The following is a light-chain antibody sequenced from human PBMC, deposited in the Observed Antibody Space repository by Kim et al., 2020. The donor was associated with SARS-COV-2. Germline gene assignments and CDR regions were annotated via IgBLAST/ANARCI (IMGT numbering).Light chain of an antibody. CDR3: QSYDSSRWV. V-gene: IGLV6-57*03. Sequence: GKKVTIACTRSSGRIASNYVQWYQQRPGSAPTTVIYEDNQRPSGVPDRFSGSIDSSSNSASLTISGLKTEDEADYYCQSYDSSRWVFGGGTQLTVL. CDR1: SGRIASNY. CDR2: EDN. J-gene: IGLJ3*02.